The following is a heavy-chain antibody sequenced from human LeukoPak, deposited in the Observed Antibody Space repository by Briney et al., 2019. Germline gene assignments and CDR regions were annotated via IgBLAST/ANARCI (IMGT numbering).Heavy chain of an antibody. Sequence: PGRSLRLSCAASGITFSGNWMHWVRQAPGKGPAWVSRIKSDGRSTSYAGSVKGRFTISSDNAKNMLYLQMNSLRAEDTAVYYCARSGWFDPWGQGTLVIVSS. CDR3: ARSGWFDP. J-gene: IGHJ5*02. CDR1: GITFSGNW. V-gene: IGHV3-74*01. CDR2: IKSDGRST. D-gene: IGHD6-25*01.